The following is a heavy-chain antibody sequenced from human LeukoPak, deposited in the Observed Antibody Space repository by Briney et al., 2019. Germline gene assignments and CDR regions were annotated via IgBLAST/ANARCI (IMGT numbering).Heavy chain of an antibody. V-gene: IGHV3-7*01. Sequence: GGSLRLSCAASGYTFSDYWMSWVRQAPGKGLEWVANIKQDGSEKQYVDSLKGRFTISRDNAKNSLYLQMNSLRAEDTAVYYCARDGSKKLGFDYWGQGTPVTVSS. CDR3: ARDGSKKLGFDY. D-gene: IGHD2-2*01. CDR1: GYTFSDYW. CDR2: IKQDGSEK. J-gene: IGHJ4*02.